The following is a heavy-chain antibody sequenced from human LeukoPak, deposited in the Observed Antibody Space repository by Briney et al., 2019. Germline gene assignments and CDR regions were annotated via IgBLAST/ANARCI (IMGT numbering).Heavy chain of an antibody. V-gene: IGHV3-23*01. CDR3: AKHRIESGGYHSTD. J-gene: IGHJ4*02. D-gene: IGHD3-22*01. CDR1: GFTFSSYA. Sequence: GGSLRLSCAASGFTFSSYAMSWVRQAPGKGLEWVSAVSGSGGSTYCADSVKGRFTISRDNSTNTLYLQMNSLRDEDTAVYYCAKHRIESGGYHSTDWGQGTLVTVSS. CDR2: VSGSGGST.